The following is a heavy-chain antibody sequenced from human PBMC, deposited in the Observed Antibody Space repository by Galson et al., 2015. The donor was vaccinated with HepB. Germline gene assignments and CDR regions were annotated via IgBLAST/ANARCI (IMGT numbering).Heavy chain of an antibody. CDR3: ASSIKDGGSYSPGY. V-gene: IGHV1-46*03. Sequence: QSGAEVKKPGASVKVSCKASGYTFTSYGISWVRQPPGQGLEWMGIINPSGGSTTYAQKFQGRVTMTRDTSTSTVYMELSSLRSEDTAVYYCASSIKDGGSYSPGYWDQGTLVTVSS. D-gene: IGHD1-26*01. J-gene: IGHJ4*02. CDR2: INPSGGST. CDR1: GYTFTSYG.